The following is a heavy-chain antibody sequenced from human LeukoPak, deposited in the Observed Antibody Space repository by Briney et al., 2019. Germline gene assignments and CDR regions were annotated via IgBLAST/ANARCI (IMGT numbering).Heavy chain of an antibody. CDR1: GFTFGDYA. J-gene: IGHJ4*02. CDR3: TRAIIAVAGNPLDY. V-gene: IGHV3-49*04. Sequence: GGSLRLSCTASGFTFGDYAMSWVRQAPGKGLEWVGFIRSKAYGGTTEYAASVKGRFTISRDDSKSIAYLQMNSLKTEDTAVYYCTRAIIAVAGNPLDYWGQGTLVTVSS. CDR2: IRSKAYGGTT. D-gene: IGHD6-19*01.